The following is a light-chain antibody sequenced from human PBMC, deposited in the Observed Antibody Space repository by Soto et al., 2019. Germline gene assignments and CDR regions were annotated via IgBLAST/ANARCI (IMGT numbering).Light chain of an antibody. V-gene: IGKV3-15*01. J-gene: IGKJ5*01. Sequence: IVMTQSTATLSLSPGERSTLSCMSSQSVRSSLAWYQQKPGQAPRLLIYGAFTRATGVPARFSGSGSGTEFTLAISSLQSEDFAVYYCQQYNNWPFTFGQGTRLEIK. CDR2: GAF. CDR3: QQYNNWPFT. CDR1: QSVRSS.